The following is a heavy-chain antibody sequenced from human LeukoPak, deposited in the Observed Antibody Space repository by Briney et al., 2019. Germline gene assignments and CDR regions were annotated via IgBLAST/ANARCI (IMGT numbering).Heavy chain of an antibody. Sequence: GASVKVSCKASGYTFTSYDINWVRQATGQGLEWLGWMNPNSGNTGYAQKFQGRVTMTRNTSISTAYMELSSLRSEDTAVYYCARASLGSGYYYDYFDYWGQGTLVTVSS. D-gene: IGHD3-22*01. V-gene: IGHV1-8*01. J-gene: IGHJ4*02. CDR1: GYTFTSYD. CDR2: MNPNSGNT. CDR3: ARASLGSGYYYDYFDY.